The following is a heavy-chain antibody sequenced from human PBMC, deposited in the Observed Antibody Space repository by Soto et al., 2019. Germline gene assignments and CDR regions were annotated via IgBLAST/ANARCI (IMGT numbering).Heavy chain of an antibody. CDR2: ISDTGAST. J-gene: IGHJ4*01. CDR3: ANGRGSGWACYFYK. V-gene: IGHV3-23*01. Sequence: EVRLLEAGGGLKQPGGSLRLSCAASGFTFNESDMNWVRQATGQGLEWVASISDTGASTWYAESVRGRLSISRDNSNNPHYMQMHILRGQETAVYYCANGRGSGWACYFYKWGHGTRVTVSS. CDR1: GFTFNESD. D-gene: IGHD6-19*01.